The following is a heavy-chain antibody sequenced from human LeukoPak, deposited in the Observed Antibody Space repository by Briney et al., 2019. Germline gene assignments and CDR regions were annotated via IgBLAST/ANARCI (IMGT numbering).Heavy chain of an antibody. CDR2: IHTSGST. J-gene: IGHJ3*02. Sequence: SETLSLTCTVSGGSISSYYWSWIRQPAGKGLEWIGRIHTSGSTNYNPSLKSRVTMSVDTSKNQLSLKLNSVTAADTAVYYCAKSNGYGLVDIWGQGTMVTVSS. CDR3: AKSNGYGLVDI. V-gene: IGHV4-4*07. CDR1: GGSISSYY. D-gene: IGHD3-10*01.